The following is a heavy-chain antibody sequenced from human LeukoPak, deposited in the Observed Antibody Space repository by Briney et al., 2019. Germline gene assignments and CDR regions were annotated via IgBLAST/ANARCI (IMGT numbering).Heavy chain of an antibody. CDR3: ARLNYVWGSYRPSFEY. D-gene: IGHD3-16*02. Sequence: PGGSLRLSCAASGFTFSSYWMSWVRQAPGKGLEWVANIKQDGSEKYYVDSVKGRFTISRDNAKNSLYLQMNSLRAEDTAVYYCARLNYVWGSYRPSFEYWGQGTLVTVSS. V-gene: IGHV3-7*01. CDR2: IKQDGSEK. CDR1: GFTFSSYW. J-gene: IGHJ4*02.